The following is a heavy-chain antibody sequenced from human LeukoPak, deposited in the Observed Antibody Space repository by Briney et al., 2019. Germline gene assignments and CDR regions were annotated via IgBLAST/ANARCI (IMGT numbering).Heavy chain of an antibody. CDR3: ARAKFYYDSSGYYYIFDY. CDR1: GGTFSSYA. Sequence: ASVKVSCKASGGTFSSYAISWVRQAPGQGLEWMGGIIPIFGTANYAQKFQGRVTITADESTGTAYMELSSLRSEDTAVYYCARAKFYYDSSGYYYIFDYWGQGTLVTVSS. J-gene: IGHJ4*02. D-gene: IGHD3-22*01. CDR2: IIPIFGTA. V-gene: IGHV1-69*13.